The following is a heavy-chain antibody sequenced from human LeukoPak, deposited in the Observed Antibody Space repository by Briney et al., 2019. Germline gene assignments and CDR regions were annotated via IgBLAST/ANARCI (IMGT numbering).Heavy chain of an antibody. CDR1: GFTFISYA. J-gene: IGHJ4*02. Sequence: GTSLRLSCAASGFTFISYAIHWVRQAPGKGLEWVAVISYDGSNKYYADSVKGRFTISRDNSKNTLYLQTNSLRAEDTALYYCVRDRDSTGYYDYWGQGTLVTVSS. CDR3: VRDRDSTGYYDY. D-gene: IGHD3-22*01. CDR2: ISYDGSNK. V-gene: IGHV3-30*04.